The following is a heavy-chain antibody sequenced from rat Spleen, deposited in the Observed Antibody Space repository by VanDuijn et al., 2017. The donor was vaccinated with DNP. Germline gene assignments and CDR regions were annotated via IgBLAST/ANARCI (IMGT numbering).Heavy chain of an antibody. J-gene: IGHJ2*01. D-gene: IGHD1-7*01. CDR2: ISPNGGSS. CDR1: GFTFNNYW. CDR3: ATHDWQG. Sequence: EVQLVESGGDLVQPGRSLKLSCVASGFTFNNYWMTWIRQVPGKGLEWFASISPNGGSSYHRDSVKGRFTISRDNAKSILYLQMDSLRSEDTATYFCATHDWQGWGQGVMVTVSS. V-gene: IGHV5-31*01.